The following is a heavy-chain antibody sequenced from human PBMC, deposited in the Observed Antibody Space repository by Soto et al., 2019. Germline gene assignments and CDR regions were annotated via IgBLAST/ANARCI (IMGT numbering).Heavy chain of an antibody. D-gene: IGHD3-22*01. CDR1: GFTFSSYA. CDR2: ISYDGSNK. CDR3: ARDSTSYYYDSSGYGGFDY. V-gene: IGHV3-30-3*01. Sequence: ESGGGVVQPGRSLRLSCAASGFTFSSYAMHWVRQAPGKGLEWVAVISYDGSNKYYADSVKGRFTISRDNSKNTLYLQMNSLRAEDTAVYYCARDSTSYYYDSSGYGGFDYWGQGTLVTVSS. J-gene: IGHJ4*02.